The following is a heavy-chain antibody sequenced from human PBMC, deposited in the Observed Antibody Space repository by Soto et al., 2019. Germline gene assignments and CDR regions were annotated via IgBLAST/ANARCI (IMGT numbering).Heavy chain of an antibody. CDR2: VYYRGSV. Sequence: QVHLQESGPRLVKPSGSLFLTCDVSGASITSGYAWSWVRQAPGKGLEWIGEVYYRGSVTYTPSLKSRVTLSTDKAKNQFSLTLTSVTAADTAIYYCTRGGYCRFDNWGNGVLVTVSS. V-gene: IGHV4-4*02. CDR3: TRGGYCRFDN. D-gene: IGHD1-26*01. CDR1: GASITSGYA. J-gene: IGHJ4*01.